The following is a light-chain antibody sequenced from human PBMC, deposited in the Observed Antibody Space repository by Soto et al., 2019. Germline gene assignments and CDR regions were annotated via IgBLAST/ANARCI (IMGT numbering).Light chain of an antibody. Sequence: QSVLTQPPSVSGAPGQRVTISCTGSSSNIGAGYDVHWYQQLPGTAPKLLIYGNSNRPSGVPDRFSGSKSGTSASLAITGLQAEDEADYYCQSDDSSLSEVFGGVTKLTVL. CDR1: SSNIGAGYD. J-gene: IGLJ3*02. CDR2: GNS. V-gene: IGLV1-40*01. CDR3: QSDDSSLSEV.